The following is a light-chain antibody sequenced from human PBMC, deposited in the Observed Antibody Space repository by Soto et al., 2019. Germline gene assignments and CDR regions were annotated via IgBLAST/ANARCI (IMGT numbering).Light chain of an antibody. CDR3: QKDNGASRT. J-gene: IGKJ1*01. V-gene: IGKV1-5*03. Sequence: DIPMTQSPSTLSGSVGDRVTITCRASQSISSWLAWYQQKPGKAPKLLIYKASSLKSGVPSRFSGRGADTEFSLTIISRLHHDDSALYYQKDNGASRTFGKGTKVDIK. CDR2: KAS. CDR1: QSISSW.